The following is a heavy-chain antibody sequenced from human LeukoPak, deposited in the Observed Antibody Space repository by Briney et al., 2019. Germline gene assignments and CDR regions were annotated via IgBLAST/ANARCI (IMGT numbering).Heavy chain of an antibody. CDR2: IYYSGTT. D-gene: IGHD5-18*01. CDR3: ARAYSYGSY. J-gene: IGHJ4*02. V-gene: IGHV4-59*01. CDR1: GGSISGYY. Sequence: SETLSLTCTVSGGSISGYYWTRIRQPPGKGLEWIGYIYYSGTTNYNPSLKSRVTISVDTSKNQFSLNLSSVTAADTAIYYCARAYSYGSYWGRGTLVTVSS.